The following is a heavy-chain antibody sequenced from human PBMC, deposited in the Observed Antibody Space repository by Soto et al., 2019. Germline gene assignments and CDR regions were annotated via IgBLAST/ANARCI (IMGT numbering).Heavy chain of an antibody. D-gene: IGHD2-15*01. Sequence: QVQLVQSGAEVKEPGSSVKVSCKASGGTFSSYAISWVRQAPGRGLEWMGGMIPIFGTANYAQKFQGRVTITADESTSTAYMDLSSLRSEDTAVYYCARDLGCSGGSCSDYWGQGTLVSVSS. V-gene: IGHV1-69*01. CDR1: GGTFSSYA. CDR2: MIPIFGTA. J-gene: IGHJ4*02. CDR3: ARDLGCSGGSCSDY.